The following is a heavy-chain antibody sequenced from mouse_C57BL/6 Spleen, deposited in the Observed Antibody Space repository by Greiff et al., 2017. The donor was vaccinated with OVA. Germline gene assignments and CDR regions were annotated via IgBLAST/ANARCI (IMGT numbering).Heavy chain of an antibody. Sequence: EVKLMESGGDLVKPGGSLKLSCAASGFTFSSSGMSWVRQTPDKRLEWVATISSGGSYTYYPDSVKGRFTISRDNAKNTLYLQMSSLKSEDTAMYYCARDGVWGAMDYWGQGTSVTVSS. V-gene: IGHV5-6*01. CDR3: ARDGVWGAMDY. CDR1: GFTFSSSG. D-gene: IGHD2-10*02. CDR2: ISSGGSYT. J-gene: IGHJ4*01.